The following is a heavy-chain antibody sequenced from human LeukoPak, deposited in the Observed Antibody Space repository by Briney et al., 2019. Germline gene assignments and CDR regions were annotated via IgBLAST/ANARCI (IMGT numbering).Heavy chain of an antibody. CDR2: INSDGSNT. J-gene: IGHJ4*02. D-gene: IGHD5-12*01. Sequence: GGSLRLSCGVSGFTFSDYWMHWVRQAPGKGLVWVSRINSDGSNTNYAGSVKGRFTISRDNAKNTLYLQMNSLGVEDTAVYYCASGYARSARHQSDFWGQGTVVTVSS. CDR3: ASGYARSARHQSDF. CDR1: GFTFSDYW. V-gene: IGHV3-74*01.